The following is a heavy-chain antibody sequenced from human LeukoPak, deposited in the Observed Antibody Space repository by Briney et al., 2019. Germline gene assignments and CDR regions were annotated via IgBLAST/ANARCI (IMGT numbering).Heavy chain of an antibody. J-gene: IGHJ3*02. CDR1: GGSISSSSYY. V-gene: IGHV4-39*01. D-gene: IGHD4-17*01. CDR3: ARRSTTVGVRHAFDI. Sequence: SETLSLTCTVSGGSISSSSYYWGWMRQPPGKGLEWFGSIYYSGGTYYNPSFNSRVTISVDTSKQQFSLQLSSVTAADTAVFYCARRSTTVGVRHAFDIWGQGTMVTVSS. CDR2: IYYSGGT.